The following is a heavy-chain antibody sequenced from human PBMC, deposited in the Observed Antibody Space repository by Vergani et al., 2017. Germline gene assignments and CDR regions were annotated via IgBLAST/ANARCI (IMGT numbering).Heavy chain of an antibody. J-gene: IGHJ4*02. V-gene: IGHV3-48*01. CDR1: GFTLSSYS. CDR2: LSTSGNII. CDR3: ARDQSGLPWV. D-gene: IGHD3-10*01. Sequence: EVQLVVSGGGLAQPGGFLRLSCIVSGFTLSSYSMNWVRQAPEKGLEWIAYLSTSGNIIYYSDSVRGRSTISRDTAKNSVFLHMNSLAADETGVYYCARDQSGLPWVWGQGTLVSVSS.